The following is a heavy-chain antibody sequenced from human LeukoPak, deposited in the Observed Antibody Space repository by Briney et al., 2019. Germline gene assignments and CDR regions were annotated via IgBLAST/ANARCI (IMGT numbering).Heavy chain of an antibody. CDR3: ARVRAVTTFRDAFDI. J-gene: IGHJ3*02. Sequence: PGGSLRLSCAASGFTFSSYSMNWVRQAPGKGLEWVSYISSSSSTIYYADSVKGRFTISRDHAKNTLYLQMNSLTDEDTAVYYCARVRAVTTFRDAFDIWGQGTMVTVSS. V-gene: IGHV3-48*02. CDR1: GFTFSSYS. CDR2: ISSSSSTI. D-gene: IGHD4-17*01.